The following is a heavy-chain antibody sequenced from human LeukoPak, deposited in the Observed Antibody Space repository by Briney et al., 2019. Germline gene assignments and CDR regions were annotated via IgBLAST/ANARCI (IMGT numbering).Heavy chain of an antibody. CDR3: ARDKGAPMVRGVYGMDV. J-gene: IGHJ6*04. CDR2: ISAYNGNT. D-gene: IGHD3-10*01. CDR1: GYTFTSYG. Sequence: GASVKVSWKASGYTFTSYGISWVRQAPGQGLEWMGWISAYNGNTNYAQKLQGRVTMTTDTSTSTAYMELRSLRSDDTAVYYCARDKGAPMVRGVYGMDVWAKGPRSPSPQ. V-gene: IGHV1-18*04.